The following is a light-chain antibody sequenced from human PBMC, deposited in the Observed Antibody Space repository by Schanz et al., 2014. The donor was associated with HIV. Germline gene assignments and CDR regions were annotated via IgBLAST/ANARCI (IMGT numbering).Light chain of an antibody. CDR1: QSVSSY. V-gene: IGKV3-20*01. CDR3: QQYGGSPLT. Sequence: EIVLTQSPATLSLSPGERATLSCRASQSVSSYLAWYQQKPGQAPRLLIYDASTRAIGIPDRFSGSGSGTDFTLTVSRLEPEDFALYYCQQYGGSPLTFGGGTKVEIK. CDR2: DAS. J-gene: IGKJ4*01.